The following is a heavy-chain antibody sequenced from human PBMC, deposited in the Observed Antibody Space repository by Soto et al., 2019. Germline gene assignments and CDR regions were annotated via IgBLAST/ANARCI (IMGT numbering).Heavy chain of an antibody. CDR1: GGSIRSYY. CDR2: IYYSGST. J-gene: IGHJ6*02. V-gene: IGHV4-59*01. CDR3: VRDLTYFAGRLDV. D-gene: IGHD3-9*01. Sequence: QVQLQESGPGLVKPSETLSLTCTVSGGSIRSYYWSWIRQPPGKGLEWIGYIYYSGSTNYNPSLKSRVTISVDTTKNQFSLKLSSVTAADTAVYYCVRDLTYFAGRLDVWGQGTTVTVSS.